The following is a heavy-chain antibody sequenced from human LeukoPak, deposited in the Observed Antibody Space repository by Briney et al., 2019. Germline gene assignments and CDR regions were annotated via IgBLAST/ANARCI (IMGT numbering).Heavy chain of an antibody. J-gene: IGHJ4*02. CDR2: IKQDGSEK. D-gene: IGHD5-12*01. V-gene: IGHV3-7*01. Sequence: GGSLRLSCAASGFIFNKYWMTWVRQAPGKGLEWVANIKQDGSEKYYVDSVKGRFTISRDNAKNSLYLQMNSLRAEDTAVYYCARGPVGIVATGNDYWGQGTLVTVSS. CDR1: GFIFNKYW. CDR3: ARGPVGIVATGNDY.